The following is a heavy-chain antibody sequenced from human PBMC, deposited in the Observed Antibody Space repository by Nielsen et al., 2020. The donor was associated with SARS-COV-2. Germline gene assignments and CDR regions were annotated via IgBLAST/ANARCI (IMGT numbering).Heavy chain of an antibody. CDR3: AKESRKHFDY. Sequence: GSLKISCAASGFTFSSYAMSWVHQAPGKGLEWVSAISGSGGSTYYADSVKGRFTISRDNSKNTLYLQMNSLRAEDTAVYYCAKESRKHFDYWGQGTLVTVSS. J-gene: IGHJ4*02. CDR2: ISGSGGST. V-gene: IGHV3-23*01. CDR1: GFTFSSYA. D-gene: IGHD1-14*01.